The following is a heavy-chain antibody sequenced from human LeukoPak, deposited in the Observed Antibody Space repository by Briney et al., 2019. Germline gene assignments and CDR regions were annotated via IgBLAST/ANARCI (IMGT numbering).Heavy chain of an antibody. CDR3: ARGQLYYYDSSGDLYYYYMDV. V-gene: IGHV3-74*01. CDR2: INTDGSST. CDR1: GFTFSSYW. Sequence: GGSLRLSCAASGFTFSSYWMHWVRQAPGKGLVWVSRINTDGSSTSYADSVKGRFTISRDNAKNTLYLQMNSLRAEDTAVYYCARGQLYYYDSSGDLYYYYMDVWGKGTTVTVSS. D-gene: IGHD3-22*01. J-gene: IGHJ6*03.